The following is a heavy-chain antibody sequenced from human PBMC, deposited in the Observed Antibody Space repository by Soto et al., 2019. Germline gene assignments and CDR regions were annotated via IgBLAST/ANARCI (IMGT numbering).Heavy chain of an antibody. CDR2: ISAYNGNT. CDR3: ASGDCDFWSGYYGMDV. D-gene: IGHD3-3*01. J-gene: IGHJ6*02. V-gene: IGHV1-18*01. Sequence: ASVKVSCKASGYTFTSYGISWVRQAPGQGLEWMGWISAYNGNTNYAQKLQGRVTMTTDTSTSTAYMELRSLRSDDTAVYYCASGDCDFWSGYYGMDVWGQGTTVTVSS. CDR1: GYTFTSYG.